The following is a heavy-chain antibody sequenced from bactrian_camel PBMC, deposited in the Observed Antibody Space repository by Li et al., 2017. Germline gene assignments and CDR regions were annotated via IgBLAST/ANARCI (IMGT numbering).Heavy chain of an antibody. Sequence: HVQLVESGGGSVQSGGSLRLSCEAFGLTRSTYYMGWVHQAPGKGLEWVSSIYIDGGGTYYADSVKGRFTISIYNDKNALYLQMSSLEPEDTAVYYCAADGGSRYAGAYNYWGQGTQVTVS. J-gene: IGHJ4*01. CDR1: GLTRSTYY. CDR3: AADGGSRYAGAYNY. V-gene: IGHV3-2*01. D-gene: IGHD6*01. CDR2: IYIDGGGT.